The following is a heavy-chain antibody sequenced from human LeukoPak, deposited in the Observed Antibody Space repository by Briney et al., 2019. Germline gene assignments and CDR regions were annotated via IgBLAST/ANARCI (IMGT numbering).Heavy chain of an antibody. Sequence: SETLSLTCTVSGGSISSYYWSWIRQPPGKGLEWIGYIYYSGSTNYNPSLKSRVTITVDTSKNQFSLKLSSVTAADTAVYYCARQNAGLGANWFDPWGQGTLVTVSS. CDR3: ARQNAGLGANWFDP. D-gene: IGHD1-26*01. CDR1: GGSISSYY. CDR2: IYYSGST. J-gene: IGHJ5*02. V-gene: IGHV4-59*08.